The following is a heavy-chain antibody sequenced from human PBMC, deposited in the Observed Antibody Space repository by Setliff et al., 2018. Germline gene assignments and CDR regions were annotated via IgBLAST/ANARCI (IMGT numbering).Heavy chain of an antibody. CDR3: ARDRHYNSWSGTSITAPHDAFDI. J-gene: IGHJ3*02. Sequence: ASVKVSCKASGYTFTSYGISWVGQAPGQGLDWMGWISAYNGNTNYVQKLQGRVTMTTDTSTSTVYMEVSSLRSEDTAVYYCARDRHYNSWSGTSITAPHDAFDIWGQGTMVTVSS. CDR1: GYTFTSYG. D-gene: IGHD3-3*01. CDR2: ISAYNGNT. V-gene: IGHV1-18*01.